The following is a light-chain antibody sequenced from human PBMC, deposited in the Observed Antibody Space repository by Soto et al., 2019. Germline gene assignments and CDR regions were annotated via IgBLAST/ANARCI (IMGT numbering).Light chain of an antibody. CDR2: DVS. V-gene: IGLV2-14*03. Sequence: QSALTQPASVSGSPGQSITISCTGTSSDIGGYNYVSWYQQLPGKVPKLIIYDVSNRPSGVSDRFSGSKSGNAASLTISGLQAEDEADYYCSSYTSTSTLYDFGTGTKLTVL. J-gene: IGLJ1*01. CDR3: SSYTSTSTLYD. CDR1: SSDIGGYNY.